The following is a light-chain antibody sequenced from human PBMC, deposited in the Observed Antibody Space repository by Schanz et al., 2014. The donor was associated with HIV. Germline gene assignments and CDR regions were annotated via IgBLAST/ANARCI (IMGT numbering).Light chain of an antibody. CDR3: QQYKSSPRT. CDR2: AAS. V-gene: IGKV1-17*01. CDR1: QGIGND. Sequence: DIQMTQSPSSLSASVGDRVTITCRASQGIGNDLGWYQQRAGKAPKLLIYAASTLQSGVPSRFSGSGSGTEFTLTISSLQPDDFATYYCQQYKSSPRTFGQGTKVEIK. J-gene: IGKJ1*01.